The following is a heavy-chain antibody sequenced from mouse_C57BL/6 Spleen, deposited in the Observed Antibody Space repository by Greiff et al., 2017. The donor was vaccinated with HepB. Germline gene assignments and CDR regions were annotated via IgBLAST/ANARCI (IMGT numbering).Heavy chain of an antibody. Sequence: EVMFVESGGGLVQPGGSLKLSCAASGFTFSDYGMAWVRQAPRKGPEWVAFISNLAYSIYYADTVTGRFTISRENAKNTLYLEMSSLRSEDTAMYYCARHYGTDYYAMDYWGQGTSVTVSS. CDR3: ARHYGTDYYAMDY. CDR1: GFTFSDYG. D-gene: IGHD1-1*02. CDR2: ISNLAYSI. V-gene: IGHV5-15*01. J-gene: IGHJ4*01.